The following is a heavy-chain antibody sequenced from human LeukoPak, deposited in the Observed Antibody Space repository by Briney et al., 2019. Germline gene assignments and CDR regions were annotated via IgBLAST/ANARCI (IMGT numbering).Heavy chain of an antibody. CDR3: ARSRGGSYSAAFDI. CDR2: IYSGGST. V-gene: IGHV3-53*01. D-gene: IGHD1-26*01. J-gene: IGHJ3*02. Sequence: GGSLRLSCAASGFTVSSNYMSWVRQAPGKALEWVSVIYSGGSTYYADSVKGRFTISRDNAKNSLYLQMNSLRAEDTAVYYCARSRGGSYSAAFDIRGQGTMVTVSS. CDR1: GFTVSSNY.